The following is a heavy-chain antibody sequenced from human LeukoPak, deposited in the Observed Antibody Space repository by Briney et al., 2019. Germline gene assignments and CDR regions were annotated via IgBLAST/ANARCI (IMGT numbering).Heavy chain of an antibody. D-gene: IGHD1-7*01. V-gene: IGHV1-3*01. CDR3: ARVKAGTTFLDY. J-gene: IGHJ4*02. CDR1: GYTFTNYA. CDR2: INGGNGDT. Sequence: ALVKVSCKTSGYTFTNYAMHWVRQAPGQRSEWMGWINGGNGDTKYSQKFQGRVTVTRDTSATTVYMELSSLRSEDTAVYYCARVKAGTTFLDYWGQGTLVTLSS.